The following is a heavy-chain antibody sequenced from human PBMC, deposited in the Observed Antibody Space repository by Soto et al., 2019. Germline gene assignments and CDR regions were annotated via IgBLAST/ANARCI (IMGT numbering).Heavy chain of an antibody. V-gene: IGHV3-30-3*01. D-gene: IGHD6-6*01. CDR1: EFTFGTYA. Sequence: QVQVVESGGGVVQPGRSLRLSCAASEFTFGTYAMHWVRQAPGKGLEWVAVILYDGVNKYEADTVKGRFIISRDSSKNTLYLQMNSLRADDTAMYYCARGRWRFSSSDDCFDVWGQGTMVTVSA. CDR3: ARGRWRFSSSDDCFDV. CDR2: ILYDGVNK. J-gene: IGHJ3*01.